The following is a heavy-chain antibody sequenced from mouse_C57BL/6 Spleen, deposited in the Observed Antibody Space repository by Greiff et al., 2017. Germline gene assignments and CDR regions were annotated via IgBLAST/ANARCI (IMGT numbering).Heavy chain of an antibody. CDR3: TRREEFAY. Sequence: EVQLQQSGTVLARPGASVKMSCKTSGYTFTSYWMHWVKQRPGQGLEWIGAIYPGNSDTSYNQKFKGKAKLTAVTSASTAYMELSSLTNEDAAVYDCTRREEFAYWGQGTLVTVSA. J-gene: IGHJ3*01. V-gene: IGHV1-5*01. CDR1: GYTFTSYW. CDR2: IYPGNSDT.